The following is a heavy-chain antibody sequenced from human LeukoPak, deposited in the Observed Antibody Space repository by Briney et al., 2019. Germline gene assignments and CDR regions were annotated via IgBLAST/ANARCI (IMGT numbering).Heavy chain of an antibody. CDR3: VRDRPYSGSYQGPFDY. CDR1: GGSISSYY. Sequence: PSETLSLTCSVSGGSISSYYWSWIRQPAGKGLEWIGRIYPGGSTNYNPSLKSRVTMSADTSKNQFSLKLSSVTAADTAVYYCVRDRPYSGSYQGPFDYWGQGTLVTVSS. CDR2: IYPGGST. V-gene: IGHV4-4*07. D-gene: IGHD1-26*01. J-gene: IGHJ4*02.